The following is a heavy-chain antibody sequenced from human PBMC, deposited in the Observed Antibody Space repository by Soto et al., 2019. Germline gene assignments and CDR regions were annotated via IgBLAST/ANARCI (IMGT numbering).Heavy chain of an antibody. D-gene: IGHD6-13*01. CDR2: ISTSNGKT. Sequence: QGQLVQSGAEVKKPGASVKVSCKASGYTFTNHGISWVRQAPGQGLEWMGWISTSNGKTNYTQNLQGRLTLTTDTSTSTAYMQLSNLRSDDTAVYYCARDLISYSNIALNWLDPWGQGTLVTVSS. CDR3: ARDLISYSNIALNWLDP. CDR1: GYTFTNHG. V-gene: IGHV1-18*01. J-gene: IGHJ5*02.